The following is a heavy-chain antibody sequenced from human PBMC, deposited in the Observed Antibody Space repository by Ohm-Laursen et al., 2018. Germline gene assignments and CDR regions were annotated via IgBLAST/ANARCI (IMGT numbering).Heavy chain of an antibody. CDR2: IIPILGIA. CDR3: AKAGMVYFDY. D-gene: IGHD2-8*01. V-gene: IGHV1-69*04. J-gene: IGHJ4*02. CDR1: GGTFSSYA. Sequence: SVKVSCKASGGTFSSYAISWVRQAPGQGLEWMGRIIPILGIANYAQKFQGRVTITADKSTSTAYMELSSLRSEDTAVYFCAKAGMVYFDYWGQGTLVIVSS.